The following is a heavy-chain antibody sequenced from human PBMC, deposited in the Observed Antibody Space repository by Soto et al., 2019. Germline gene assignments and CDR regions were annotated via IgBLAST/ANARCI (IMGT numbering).Heavy chain of an antibody. Sequence: QVQVVQSGAEVKKPGASVKVACKASGYSCDTFGMSWVRQAPGQGLEWMGWISIEKGDTNSAQKFQDRVTMTTDTSTSTAYMELRSLTSDDTAVYYCARCYCSVGSCCTCWHFDLWGRGTLVTVSS. CDR2: ISIEKGDT. J-gene: IGHJ2*01. V-gene: IGHV1-18*01. D-gene: IGHD2-15*01. CDR3: ARCYCSVGSCCTCWHFDL. CDR1: GYSCDTFG.